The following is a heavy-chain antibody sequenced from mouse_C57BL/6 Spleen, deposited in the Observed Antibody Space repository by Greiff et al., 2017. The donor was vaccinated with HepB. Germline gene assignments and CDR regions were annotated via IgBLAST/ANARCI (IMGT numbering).Heavy chain of an antibody. CDR2: INPNNGGT. V-gene: IGHV1-26*01. CDR3: ARSSFWAY. J-gene: IGHJ3*01. Sequence: EVQLQQSGPELVKPGASVKISCKASGYTFTDYYMNWVKQSHGKSLEWIGDINPNNGGTSYNQKFKGKATLTVDKSSSTAYMELRSLTSEDSAVYYCARSSFWAYWGQGTLVTVSA. CDR1: GYTFTDYY.